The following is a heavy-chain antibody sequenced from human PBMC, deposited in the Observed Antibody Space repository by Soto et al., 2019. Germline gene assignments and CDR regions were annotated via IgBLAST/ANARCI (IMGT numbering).Heavy chain of an antibody. Sequence: EVQLVESGGGLVQPGGSLRLSCVASGFKFDYYWMHWVRQAPGGGLMWISRLQTDGSHPAYADSVKGRFTISRDNAKNTLYLQMNTLSVEDTAVYYCARGGDPDYGGQGTLVTVSS. CDR3: ARGGDPDY. D-gene: IGHD2-21*02. CDR2: LQTDGSHP. CDR1: GFKFDYYW. J-gene: IGHJ4*02. V-gene: IGHV3-74*01.